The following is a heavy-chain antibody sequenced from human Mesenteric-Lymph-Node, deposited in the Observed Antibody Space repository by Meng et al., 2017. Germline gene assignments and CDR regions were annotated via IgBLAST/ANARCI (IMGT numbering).Heavy chain of an antibody. CDR3: ARDTPGLLFDY. V-gene: IGHV3-21*01. CDR1: GFTFSSYT. Sequence: EVQLVESGGGLVKPGGSWSLSCAASGFTFSSYTMNWVRRAPGKGLEWVSSIRSSSNYIYSADSVKGRFTISRDNAKNSLYLQMNSLRAEDTAVHYCARDTPGLLFDYWGQGTLVTVSS. D-gene: IGHD5-18*01. CDR2: IRSSSNYI. J-gene: IGHJ4*02.